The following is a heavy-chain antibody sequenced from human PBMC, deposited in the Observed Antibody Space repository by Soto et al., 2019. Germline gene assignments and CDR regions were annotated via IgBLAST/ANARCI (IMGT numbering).Heavy chain of an antibody. Sequence: SETLSLTCAVYGGSIIGYYCIFIRHPPFKWLEWIGEINHSGTTNYNPSLKSRVTISVDTSKNQFSLKLNSVTAADTAVFYCARVTRGDYLLTFSLRGMDVWGQGTTVTVSS. D-gene: IGHD4-17*01. CDR1: GGSIIGYY. CDR2: INHSGTT. CDR3: ARVTRGDYLLTFSLRGMDV. J-gene: IGHJ6*02. V-gene: IGHV4-34*01.